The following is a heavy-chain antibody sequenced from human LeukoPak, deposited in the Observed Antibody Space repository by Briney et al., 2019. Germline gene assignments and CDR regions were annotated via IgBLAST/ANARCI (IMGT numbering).Heavy chain of an antibody. Sequence: GGSLRLSCAASGFTFRSYAMHWVRQAPGKGLEWVAVISYDGSNKYYADSVKGRFTISRDNSKNTLYLQMNSLRAEDTAVYYCASRIAADEHNWFDPWGQGTLVTVSS. V-gene: IGHV3-30-3*01. CDR1: GFTFRSYA. CDR2: ISYDGSNK. CDR3: ASRIAADEHNWFDP. D-gene: IGHD6-13*01. J-gene: IGHJ5*02.